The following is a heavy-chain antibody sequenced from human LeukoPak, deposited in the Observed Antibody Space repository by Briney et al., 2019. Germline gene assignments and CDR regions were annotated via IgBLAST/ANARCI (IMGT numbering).Heavy chain of an antibody. J-gene: IGHJ2*01. CDR2: ISAYNGST. V-gene: IGHV1-18*01. CDR3: ARDQTIIAASLYWYFDL. D-gene: IGHD6-25*01. Sequence: GASVKVSCKASGYTFTYYGISWVRQAPGQGLEWMGWISAYNGSTNYAQRLQGRVTMTTDTSTSTAYMELRSLRSDDTAVYYCARDQTIIAASLYWYFDLWGRGTLVTVSS. CDR1: GYTFTYYG.